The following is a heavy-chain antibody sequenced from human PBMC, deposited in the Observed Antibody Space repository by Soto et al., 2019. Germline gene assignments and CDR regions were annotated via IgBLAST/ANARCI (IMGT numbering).Heavy chain of an antibody. J-gene: IGHJ4*02. Sequence: LRLSCAASGFAFSSEWMHWVRQAPGKGLVWVSRIDPYDTGITYADSVKGRFTISRDNAKNTLYLQMNSLRAEDTAVYYCTSDTFGARDSWGQGTLVTVSS. CDR2: IDPYDTGI. V-gene: IGHV3-74*01. CDR3: TSDTFGARDS. D-gene: IGHD2-15*01. CDR1: GFAFSSEW.